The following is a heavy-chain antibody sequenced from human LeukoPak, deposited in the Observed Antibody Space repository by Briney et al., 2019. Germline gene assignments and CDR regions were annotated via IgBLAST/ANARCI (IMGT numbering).Heavy chain of an antibody. CDR2: IYPGDSDT. V-gene: IGHV5-51*01. Sequence: LEXVGIIYPGDSDTRYSPSFQGQVTISADKSTSTAYLQWSSLKASDTAMYYCARRHCSSTSCYLDYWGQGTLVTVSS. J-gene: IGHJ4*02. CDR3: ARRHCSSTSCYLDY. D-gene: IGHD2-2*01.